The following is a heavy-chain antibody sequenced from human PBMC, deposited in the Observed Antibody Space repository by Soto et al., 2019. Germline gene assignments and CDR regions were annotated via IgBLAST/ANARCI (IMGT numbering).Heavy chain of an antibody. V-gene: IGHV3-33*01. Sequence: QVHLVESGGAVVQPGRFLRLSCEASGFTFSSFGMHWVRQSQGEGLEWVGVIWHDGSIQLYADSVKGRFTISRDNSKNTLYLQMNSLRAEDAAVYYCARDRGTVEVPPAFSWFDPWGQGTLVTVSS. CDR1: GFTFSSFG. J-gene: IGHJ5*02. D-gene: IGHD2-2*01. CDR2: IWHDGSIQ. CDR3: ARDRGTVEVPPAFSWFDP.